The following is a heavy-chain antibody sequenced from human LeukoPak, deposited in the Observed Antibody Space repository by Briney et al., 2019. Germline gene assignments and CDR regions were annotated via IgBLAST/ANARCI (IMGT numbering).Heavy chain of an antibody. V-gene: IGHV3-11*04. J-gene: IGHJ4*02. CDR1: GFTFSDYY. CDR3: ARWGHYYDSSGYLVY. D-gene: IGHD3-22*01. Sequence: GGSLRLSRAASGFTFSDYYMSWIRQAPGKGLEWVSYISSSGSTIYYADSVKGRFTISRDNAKNSLYLQMNSLRAEDTAVYYCARWGHYYDSSGYLVYWGQGTLVTVSS. CDR2: ISSSGSTI.